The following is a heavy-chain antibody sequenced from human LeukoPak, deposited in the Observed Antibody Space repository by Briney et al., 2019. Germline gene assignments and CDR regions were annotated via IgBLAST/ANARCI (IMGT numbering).Heavy chain of an antibody. CDR2: MNPNSGNT. CDR1: GGTFSSYA. Sequence: GASVKVSCKASGGTFSSYAISWVRQAPGQGLEWMGWMNPNSGNTGYAQKFQGRVTITRNTSISTAYMELSSLRSEDTAVYYCARGYCSSTSCLMYPLNNWFDPWGQGTLVTVSS. CDR3: ARGYCSSTSCLMYPLNNWFDP. D-gene: IGHD2-2*01. J-gene: IGHJ5*02. V-gene: IGHV1-8*03.